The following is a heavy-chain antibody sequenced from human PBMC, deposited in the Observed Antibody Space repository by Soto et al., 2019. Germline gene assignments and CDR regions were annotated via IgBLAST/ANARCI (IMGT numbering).Heavy chain of an antibody. CDR3: ASPTMTSTSFYYAMDV. CDR1: GHRFTTYW. CDR2: INPTDSET. V-gene: IGHV5-10-1*01. J-gene: IGHJ6*02. Sequence: GESLKISCKTSGHRFTTYWISWVRQMPGKGLEYMGKINPTDSETNYSPSFEGHVTFSVDRSTSTAYVRWNSLKASDTAMYYCASPTMTSTSFYYAMDVWGQGTTVAVSS. D-gene: IGHD4-17*01.